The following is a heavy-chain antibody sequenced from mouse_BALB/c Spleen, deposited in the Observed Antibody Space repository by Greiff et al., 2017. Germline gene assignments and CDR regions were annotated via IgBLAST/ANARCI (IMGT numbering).Heavy chain of an antibody. D-gene: IGHD1-1*01. CDR1: GYTFTSYW. J-gene: IGHJ2*01. CDR3: ARWDLLLRPFDY. CDR2: IYPGDGDT. V-gene: IGHV1-87*01. Sequence: QVQLKQSGAELARPGASVKLSCKASGYTFTSYWMQWVKQRPGQGLEWIGAIYPGDGDTRYTQKFKGKATLTADKSSSTAYMQLSSLASEDSAVYYCARWDLLLRPFDYWGQGTTLTVSS.